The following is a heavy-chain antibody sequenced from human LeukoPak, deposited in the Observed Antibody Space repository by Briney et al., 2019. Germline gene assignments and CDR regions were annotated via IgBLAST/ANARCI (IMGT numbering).Heavy chain of an antibody. CDR3: ARGGVSCTNGVCLYYYYYYMDV. Sequence: SETLSLTCTVSGGSIRSYYWSWIRQPPGKGLEWIGYIYYSGSTNYNPSLKSRVTISVDTSKNQFSLKLSSVTAADTAVYYCARGGVSCTNGVCLYYYYYYMDVWGKGTTVTVSS. D-gene: IGHD2-8*01. CDR1: GGSIRSYY. V-gene: IGHV4-59*01. J-gene: IGHJ6*03. CDR2: IYYSGST.